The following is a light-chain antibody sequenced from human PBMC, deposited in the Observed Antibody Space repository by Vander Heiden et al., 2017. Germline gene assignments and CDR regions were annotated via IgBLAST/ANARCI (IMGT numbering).Light chain of an antibody. J-gene: IGLJ1*01. CDR2: YKSDSDK. CDR3: MIWHSSAYV. Sequence: QAVLTQPSSLSASPGASASLTCALRSGINVDAYRIYWYPQKPGSPPQYLLSYKSDSDKQPGSGVPSRFSGSKDDSANAGIFLISGLQSGDEAAYYCMIWHSSAYVFGTGTKVTVL. V-gene: IGLV5-45*03. CDR1: SGINVDAYR.